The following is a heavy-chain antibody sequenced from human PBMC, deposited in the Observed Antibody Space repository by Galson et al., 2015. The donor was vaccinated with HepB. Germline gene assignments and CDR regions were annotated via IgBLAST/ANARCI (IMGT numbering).Heavy chain of an antibody. J-gene: IGHJ4*02. CDR1: GFSLSTSGMC. CDR3: ARILEDYYDSSGYYYFDY. CDR2: IDWDDDK. D-gene: IGHD3-22*01. V-gene: IGHV2-70*11. Sequence: PALVKPTQTLTLTCTFSGFSLSTSGMCVSWIRQPPGKALEWLARIDWDDDKYYSTSLKTRLTISKDTSKNQVVLTMTNMDPVDTATYYCARILEDYYDSSGYYYFDYWGQGTLVTVSS.